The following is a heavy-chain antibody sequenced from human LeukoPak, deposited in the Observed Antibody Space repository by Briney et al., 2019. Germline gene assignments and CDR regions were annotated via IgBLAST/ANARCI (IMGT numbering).Heavy chain of an antibody. V-gene: IGHV1-18*01. CDR2: ISAYNGNT. Sequence: ASVKVSCKASGYTFTSYGISWVRQAPGQGLEWMGWISAYNGNTNYAQKLQGRVTMTTDTSTSTAYMELRSLRSGDTAVYYCARDALWFGESSYMGVWGKGTTVTVS. CDR3: ARDALWFGESSYMGV. J-gene: IGHJ6*03. CDR1: GYTFTSYG. D-gene: IGHD3-10*01.